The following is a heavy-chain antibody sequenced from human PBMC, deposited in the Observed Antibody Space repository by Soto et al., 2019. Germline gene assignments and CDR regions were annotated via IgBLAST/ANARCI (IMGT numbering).Heavy chain of an antibody. V-gene: IGHV4-59*01. J-gene: IGHJ4*01. CDR3: ARGVITTTIIDD. CDR2: IYYSGST. D-gene: IGHD3-22*01. Sequence: SETLSLTCTVSGGSISSYYWSWIRQPPGKGLEWIGYIYYSGSTNYNPSIKSRVTISVDTSKNQFSLKLSSVTAADTAVYYCARGVITTTIIDDWGQGTLVTVSS. CDR1: GGSISSYY.